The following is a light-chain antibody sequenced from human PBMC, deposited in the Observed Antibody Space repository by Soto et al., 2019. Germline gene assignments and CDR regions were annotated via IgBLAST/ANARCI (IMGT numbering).Light chain of an antibody. CDR1: QSISSY. J-gene: IGKJ1*01. CDR2: GAS. Sequence: DIQMTQSTSSLSASVGDRVTITCRASQSISSYVNWYQQKPGKAPKLLIYGASSLQSGVPSRFSGSGSGTDFTLNISSLQPEDFATYYCQQTYSSPRTFGQGTKVDI. V-gene: IGKV1-39*01. CDR3: QQTYSSPRT.